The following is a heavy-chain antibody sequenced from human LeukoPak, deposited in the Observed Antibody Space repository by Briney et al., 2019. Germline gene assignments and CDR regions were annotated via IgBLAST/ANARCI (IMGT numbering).Heavy chain of an antibody. D-gene: IGHD6-13*01. V-gene: IGHV1-2*04. CDR2: INPNSGGT. Sequence: GGSLRLSCAASGFTFSSYGMHWVRQAPGKGLEWVGWINPNSGGTNYAQKFQGWVTMTRDTSISTAYMELSRLRSDDTAVYYCARELSYSSSWADAFDIWGQGTMVTVSS. CDR1: GFTFSSYG. CDR3: ARELSYSSSWADAFDI. J-gene: IGHJ3*02.